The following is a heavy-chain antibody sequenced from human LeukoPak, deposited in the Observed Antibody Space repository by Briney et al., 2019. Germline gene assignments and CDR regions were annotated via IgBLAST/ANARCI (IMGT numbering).Heavy chain of an antibody. V-gene: IGHV3-23*01. CDR2: ITGSDGSS. CDR3: AKWGDYDILTGYYVPDY. J-gene: IGHJ4*02. CDR1: GFTFTNYA. D-gene: IGHD3-9*01. Sequence: GGSLRLSCVASGFTFTNYAMSWVRQAPGKGLEWVSAITGSDGSSYYADSVKGRFTISRDNPKNTLYLQVNSLRAEDTAVYYCAKWGDYDILTGYYVPDYWGQGTLVTVSS.